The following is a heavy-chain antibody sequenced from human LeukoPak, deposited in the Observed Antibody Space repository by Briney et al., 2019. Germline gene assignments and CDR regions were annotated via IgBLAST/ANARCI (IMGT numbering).Heavy chain of an antibody. Sequence: ASVKVSCKASGYTFTSYGISWARQAPGQGLEWMGWISAYNGNTNYAQKLQGRVTMTTDTSTSTAYMELRSLRSDDTAVYYCARDLISRYDFWSGYYTAGGYYYYYYMDVWGKGTTVTVSS. CDR2: ISAYNGNT. CDR3: ARDLISRYDFWSGYYTAGGYYYYYYMDV. CDR1: GYTFTSYG. D-gene: IGHD3-3*01. J-gene: IGHJ6*03. V-gene: IGHV1-18*01.